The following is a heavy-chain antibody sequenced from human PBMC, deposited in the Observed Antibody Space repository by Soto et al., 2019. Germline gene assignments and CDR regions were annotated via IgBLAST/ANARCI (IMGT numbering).Heavy chain of an antibody. D-gene: IGHD6-6*01. CDR2: IYPGDSDT. Sequence: PGESLKISCKGSGYSFTSYWIGWVRQMPGKGLEWMGIIYPGDSDTRYSPSFQGQVTISADKSISTAYLQWSSLKASDTAMYYCAREGVLEYSSSRDYYYGMDVWGQGTTVTVS. J-gene: IGHJ6*02. CDR1: GYSFTSYW. CDR3: AREGVLEYSSSRDYYYGMDV. V-gene: IGHV5-51*01.